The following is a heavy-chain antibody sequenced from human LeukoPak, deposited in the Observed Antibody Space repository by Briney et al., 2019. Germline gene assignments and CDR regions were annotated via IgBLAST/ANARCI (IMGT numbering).Heavy chain of an antibody. Sequence: GASVKVSCKASGYMSTNYYIHWVRQAPGQGLDYMGRVDPTGVTTTYPQKFQGRVTMTRDTSTGAVYMELRSLTSEDTAVYFCAGEGRYCSNTHCYGSPYWGQGTLVTVSS. CDR3: AGEGRYCSNTHCYGSPY. CDR2: VDPTGVTT. D-gene: IGHD2-2*01. CDR1: GYMSTNYY. V-gene: IGHV1-46*01. J-gene: IGHJ4*02.